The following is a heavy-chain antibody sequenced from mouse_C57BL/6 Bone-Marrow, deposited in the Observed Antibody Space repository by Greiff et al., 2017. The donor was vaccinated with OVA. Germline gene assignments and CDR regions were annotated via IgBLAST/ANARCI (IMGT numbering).Heavy chain of an antibody. CDR2: IYPGSGST. CDR1: GYTFTSYW. J-gene: IGHJ1*03. D-gene: IGHD1-1*01. Sequence: QVQLHQPGAELVKPGASVKMSCKASGYTFTSYWITWVKQRPGQGLEWIGDIYPGSGSTNYNEKFKSKATLTVDTSSSTAYMQLSSLTSEDSAVYYCARGYYGSSWYFDVWGTGTTVTVSS. V-gene: IGHV1-55*01. CDR3: ARGYYGSSWYFDV.